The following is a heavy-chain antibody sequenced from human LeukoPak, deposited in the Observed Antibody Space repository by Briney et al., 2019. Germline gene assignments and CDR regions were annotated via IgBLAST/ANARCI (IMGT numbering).Heavy chain of an antibody. D-gene: IGHD6-19*01. Sequence: GGSLRLSCAASTFTFSDYWMNWVRQAPGKGLEWVANIKEDGSEKYYVDSVKGRFTISRDNAKNSLYLQMNSLRAEDTAIYFCARAGVAGYSDYWGQGTLVTVSS. CDR2: IKEDGSEK. J-gene: IGHJ4*02. V-gene: IGHV3-7*01. CDR1: TFTFSDYW. CDR3: ARAGVAGYSDY.